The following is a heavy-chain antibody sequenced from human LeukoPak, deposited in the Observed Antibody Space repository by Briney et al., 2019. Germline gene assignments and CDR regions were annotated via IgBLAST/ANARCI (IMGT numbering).Heavy chain of an antibody. CDR3: AKNEAYFWSGDIGLNWFDP. V-gene: IGHV3-23*01. CDR1: GFTLSSYA. J-gene: IGHJ5*02. D-gene: IGHD3-3*01. CDR2: ISGSGGST. Sequence: GGSLRLSCAASGFTLSSYAMSWVRQAPGEGLEWVSAISGSGGSTYYADSVKGRFTISRDNSKNTLYLQMNSLRAEDTAVYYCAKNEAYFWSGDIGLNWFDPWGQGTLVTVSS.